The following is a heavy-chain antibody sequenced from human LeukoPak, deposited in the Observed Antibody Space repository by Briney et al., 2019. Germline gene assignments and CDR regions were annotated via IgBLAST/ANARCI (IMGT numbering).Heavy chain of an antibody. CDR3: TTYYDILTGAIILPGAI. V-gene: IGHV3-49*03. Sequence: LSLTCTVSGGSISSYYWSWIRQPPGKGLEWVGFIRSKAYGGTTEYAASVKGRFTISRDDSKSIAYLQMNSLKTEDTAVYYCTTYYDILTGAIILPGAIWGQGTMVTVSS. CDR2: IRSKAYGGTT. D-gene: IGHD3-9*01. J-gene: IGHJ3*02. CDR1: GGSISSYY.